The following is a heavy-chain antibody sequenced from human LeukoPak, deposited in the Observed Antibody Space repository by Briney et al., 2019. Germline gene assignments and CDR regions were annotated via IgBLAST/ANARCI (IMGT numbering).Heavy chain of an antibody. J-gene: IGHJ4*02. CDR1: GFTFSSYG. V-gene: IGHV3-23*01. CDR3: AKGRVTAAGPSD. Sequence: PGRSLRLSCAASGFTFSSYGMHWVRQAPGKGLEWVSAISGSGGSTYYADSVKGRFTISRDNPKSTLYLQMNSLRAEDTAVYYCAKGRVTAAGPSDWGQGTLVTVSS. CDR2: ISGSGGST. D-gene: IGHD6-13*01.